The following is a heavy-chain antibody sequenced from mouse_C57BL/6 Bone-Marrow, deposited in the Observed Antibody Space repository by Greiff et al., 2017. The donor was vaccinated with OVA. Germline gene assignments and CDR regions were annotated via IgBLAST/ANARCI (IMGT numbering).Heavy chain of an antibody. Sequence: QVQLKESGPGLVQPSQSLSITCTVSGFSLTSYGVHWVRQPPGKGLEWLGVIWSGGSTDYNAAFISRLSISKDNSKSQVFFKMISLQADDTAIYYCAKDITTVVAYYAMDYWGQGTSVTVSS. D-gene: IGHD1-1*01. J-gene: IGHJ4*01. CDR2: IWSGGST. CDR3: AKDITTVVAYYAMDY. V-gene: IGHV2-4*01. CDR1: GFSLTSYG.